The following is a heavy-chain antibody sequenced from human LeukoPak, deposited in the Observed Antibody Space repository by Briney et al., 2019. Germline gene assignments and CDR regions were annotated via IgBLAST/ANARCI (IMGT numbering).Heavy chain of an antibody. CDR2: IKSKTDGETI. D-gene: IGHD3-10*01. J-gene: IGHJ4*02. V-gene: IGHV3-15*01. CDR1: GFTFTNAW. Sequence: GALRLSCVDSGFTFTNAWMSWVRQAPGKGLEWIGRIKSKTDGETINYAEPVRGRFTISRDDSKSAVYLQMNSLRIEDTAVYYCTTDLGTYYHGSQRLIPIDYWGQGTLVTVSS. CDR3: TTDLGTYYHGSQRLIPIDY.